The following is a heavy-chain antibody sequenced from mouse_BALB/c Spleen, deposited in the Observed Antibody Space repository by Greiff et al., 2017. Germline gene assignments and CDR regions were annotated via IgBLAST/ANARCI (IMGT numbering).Heavy chain of an antibody. CDR2: IGPANGNT. D-gene: IGHD2-14*01. Sequence: VQLKESGAELVKPGASVKLSCTASGFNIKDTYMHWVKQRPEQGLEWIGRIGPANGNTKYDPKFQGKATITADTSSNTAYLQLSSLTSEDTAVYYCASVRLAYWGQGTLVTVSA. J-gene: IGHJ3*01. V-gene: IGHV14-3*02. CDR3: ASVRLAY. CDR1: GFNIKDTY.